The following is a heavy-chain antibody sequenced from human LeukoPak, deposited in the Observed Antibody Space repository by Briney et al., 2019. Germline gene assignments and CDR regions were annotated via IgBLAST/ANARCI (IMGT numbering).Heavy chain of an antibody. CDR1: GFIFSSYW. J-gene: IGHJ4*02. Sequence: PGGSLRLSCAASGFIFSSYWMTWVRQAPGKGLEWVANIKQGGSEKYYVGSVKGRFTISRDNAKNSLYLQMNSLRAEDTAVYYCASHSTYWGQGTLVTVSS. V-gene: IGHV3-7*01. D-gene: IGHD6-13*01. CDR2: IKQGGSEK. CDR3: ASHSTY.